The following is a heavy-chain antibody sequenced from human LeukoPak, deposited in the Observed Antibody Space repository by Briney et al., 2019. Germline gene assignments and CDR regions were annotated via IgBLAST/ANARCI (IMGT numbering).Heavy chain of an antibody. CDR3: AKGPLIEVAGTTWHY. CDR2: ISYDGSNK. V-gene: IGHV3-30-3*01. CDR1: GFTFSSYA. Sequence: GGSLRLSCAASGFTFSSYAMHWVRQAPGKGLEWVAVISYDGSNKYYADSVKGRFTISRDNSKNTLYLQMNSLRAEDTAVYYCAKGPLIEVAGTTWHYWGQGTLVTVSS. D-gene: IGHD6-19*01. J-gene: IGHJ4*02.